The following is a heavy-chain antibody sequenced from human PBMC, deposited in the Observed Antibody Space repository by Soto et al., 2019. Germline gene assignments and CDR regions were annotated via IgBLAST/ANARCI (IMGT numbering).Heavy chain of an antibody. D-gene: IGHD6-13*01. Sequence: EVQLLESGGGLVQPGGSLRLSCAASGFTFSTYIMTWVRQAPGRGLEWVSSISGSASSTYNADSVKGRFTISRDNSKNTLYLQMNSLRAEDTAVYYCAKGGLYISSSWFEGYWGQGTLVTVSS. J-gene: IGHJ4*02. CDR1: GFTFSTYI. CDR3: AKGGLYISSSWFEGY. CDR2: ISGSASST. V-gene: IGHV3-23*01.